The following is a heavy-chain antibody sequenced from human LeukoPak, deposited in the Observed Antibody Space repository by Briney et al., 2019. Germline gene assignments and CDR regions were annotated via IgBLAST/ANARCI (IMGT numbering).Heavy chain of an antibody. V-gene: IGHV4-34*01. Sequence: SETLSLTCAVYGGSFSGYYWSWIRQPPGKGLEWIGEINHSGSTYYNPSLKSRVTISVDTSKNQFSLKLSSVTAADTAVYYCARTHSGSYYVYYYMDVWGKGTTVTVSS. CDR2: INHSGST. CDR1: GGSFSGYY. J-gene: IGHJ6*03. D-gene: IGHD1-26*01. CDR3: ARTHSGSYYVYYYMDV.